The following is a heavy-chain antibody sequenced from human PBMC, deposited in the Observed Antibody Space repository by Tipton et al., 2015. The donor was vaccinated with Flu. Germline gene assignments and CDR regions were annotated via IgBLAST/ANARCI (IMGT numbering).Heavy chain of an antibody. J-gene: IGHJ4*02. CDR1: GGSISSSNW. Sequence: GLVKPSGTLSLTCAVSGGSISSSNWWGWVRQPPGKGLQWIGSISPSHTSYYNPSLEGRVIMSLGSSMNRFSLSLRFVTAADTAVYYCARHMFLISSSRWHFDYWGQGILVTVAS. CDR3: ARHMFLISSSRWHFDY. V-gene: IGHV4-4*02. D-gene: IGHD6-19*01. CDR2: ISPSHTS.